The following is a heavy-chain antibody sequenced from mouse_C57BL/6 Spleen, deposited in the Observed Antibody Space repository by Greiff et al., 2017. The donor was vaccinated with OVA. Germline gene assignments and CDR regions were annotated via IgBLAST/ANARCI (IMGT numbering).Heavy chain of an antibody. CDR2: ISSGSSTI. Sequence: EVQVVESGGGLVKPGGSLKLSCAASGFTFSDYGMHWVRQAPEKGLEWVAYISSGSSTIYYEDTVKGRYTISRDNAQNAMFLQMTSLRSEDTAMYYCASRFTTVVATRLYYAMDYWGQGTSVTVSS. D-gene: IGHD1-1*01. CDR3: ASRFTTVVATRLYYAMDY. J-gene: IGHJ4*01. V-gene: IGHV5-17*01. CDR1: GFTFSDYG.